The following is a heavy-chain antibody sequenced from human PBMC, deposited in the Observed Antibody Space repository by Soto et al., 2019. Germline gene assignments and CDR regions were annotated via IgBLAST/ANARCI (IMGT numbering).Heavy chain of an antibody. CDR1: GFTFRSYG. Sequence: SLILSCAASGFTFRSYGMNWVRQAPGKGLEWVSYISSSGSTIYYADSVKGRFTISRDNAKNSLYLQMNSLRAEDTAVYYCALLSMDYYGMDVWGQGTTVTVSS. CDR2: ISSSGSTI. J-gene: IGHJ6*02. V-gene: IGHV3-48*03. CDR3: ALLSMDYYGMDV. D-gene: IGHD2-21*01.